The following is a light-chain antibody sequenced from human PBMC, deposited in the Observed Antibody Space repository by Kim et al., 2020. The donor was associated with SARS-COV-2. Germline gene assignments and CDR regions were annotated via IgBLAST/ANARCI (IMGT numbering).Light chain of an antibody. J-gene: IGLJ3*02. CDR2: YDD. V-gene: IGLV1-36*01. Sequence: QSALTQPPSVSGAPRQRVTISCAGSSSNIGNHNVNWYQQLPGKALKVVMYYDDLLPSGVSDRFSGSKSGTSASLAISGLQSEDEADYYCAAWDDSLNGWVFGGGTKLTVL. CDR1: SSNIGNHN. CDR3: AAWDDSLNGWV.